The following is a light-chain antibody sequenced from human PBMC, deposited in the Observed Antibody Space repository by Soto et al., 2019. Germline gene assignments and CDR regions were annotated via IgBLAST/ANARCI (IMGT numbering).Light chain of an antibody. J-gene: IGKJ1*01. V-gene: IGKV3-15*01. CDR2: GAS. CDR3: QQYNSWLWT. CDR1: QSVSSK. Sequence: EIVMTQSPATLSVSPGEGRTLSCRASQSVSSKLAWYQQKPGQAPRLLIYGASTRATGIPARFSGSGSGTEFTLIISSLQSEDSAVYYCQQYNSWLWTFGQGTKVDIK.